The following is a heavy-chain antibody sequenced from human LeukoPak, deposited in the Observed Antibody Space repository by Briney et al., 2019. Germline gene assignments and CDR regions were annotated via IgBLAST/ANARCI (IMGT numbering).Heavy chain of an antibody. Sequence: SETLSLTCTVSGGSISRYYWSWIRQPPGKGLEWIGYIYYSGSTNYNPSLKSRVTISVDTSKNQFSLKLSSVTAADTAVYYCARVPKVGATRMTFDIWGQGTMVTVSS. V-gene: IGHV4-59*01. D-gene: IGHD1-26*01. CDR2: IYYSGST. CDR3: ARVPKVGATRMTFDI. CDR1: GGSISRYY. J-gene: IGHJ3*02.